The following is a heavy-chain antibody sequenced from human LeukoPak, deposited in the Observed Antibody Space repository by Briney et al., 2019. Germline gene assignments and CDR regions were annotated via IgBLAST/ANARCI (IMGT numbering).Heavy chain of an antibody. D-gene: IGHD3-10*01. V-gene: IGHV4-34*01. CDR1: GGSFSGYY. J-gene: IGHJ4*02. Sequence: PSETLSLTCAVYGGSFSGYYWSWIRQPPGKGLEWIGEINHSGSTNYNPSLKSRVTISVDTSKNQFSLKLSSVTAADTAVYYCARGFRYGPGSYYNNEEYYFDYWGQGTLVTVSS. CDR3: ARGFRYGPGSYYNNEEYYFDY. CDR2: INHSGST.